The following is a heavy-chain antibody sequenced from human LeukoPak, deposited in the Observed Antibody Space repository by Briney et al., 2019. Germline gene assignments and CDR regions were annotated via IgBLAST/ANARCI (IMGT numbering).Heavy chain of an antibody. D-gene: IGHD3-10*01. J-gene: IGHJ4*02. V-gene: IGHV4-31*03. Sequence: SETLSLTCTVSGGSISSGGYYWSWIRQHPGKGLEWIGYIYYSGSTYYNPSLKSRVTISADTSKNQFSLRLSSVAAADTAVYYCARGRDFYGSGSYWNYWGQGTLVTVSS. CDR1: GGSISSGGYY. CDR2: IYYSGST. CDR3: ARGRDFYGSGSYWNY.